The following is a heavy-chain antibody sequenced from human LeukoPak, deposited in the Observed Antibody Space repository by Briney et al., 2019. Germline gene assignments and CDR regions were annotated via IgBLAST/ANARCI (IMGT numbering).Heavy chain of an antibody. V-gene: IGHV1-46*01. CDR2: IYPRDGST. Sequence: VVSVKVSCKASGYSFTSNYIHWVRQAPGQGLEWMGMIYPRDGSTSYAQKFQGRVTVTRDTSTSTVHMELSGLRSEDAAVYYCARDQEAFDYWGQGTLVTVSS. J-gene: IGHJ4*02. CDR1: GYSFTSNY. CDR3: ARDQEAFDY.